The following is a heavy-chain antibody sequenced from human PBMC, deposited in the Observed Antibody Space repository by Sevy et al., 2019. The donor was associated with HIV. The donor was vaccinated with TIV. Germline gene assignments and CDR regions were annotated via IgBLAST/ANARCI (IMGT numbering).Heavy chain of an antibody. J-gene: IGHJ6*03. CDR3: AKSAGWRGSGGFHYYYYMDV. D-gene: IGHD3-10*01. V-gene: IGHV3-23*01. CDR1: GFTFSSYA. Sequence: GGSLRLSCAASGFTFSSYAMSWVRQAPGKGLEWVSAISGSGGSTYYADSVKGRFTISRDNSKNTLYLQMNSLRAEDTAVYYCAKSAGWRGSGGFHYYYYMDVWGKGTTVTVSS. CDR2: ISGSGGST.